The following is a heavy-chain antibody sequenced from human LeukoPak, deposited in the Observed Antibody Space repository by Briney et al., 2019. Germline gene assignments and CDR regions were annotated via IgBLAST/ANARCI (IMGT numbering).Heavy chain of an antibody. CDR1: GFTVSSNY. CDR3: AKAAYSSGWQLFDY. Sequence: PGGSLRLSCAASGFTVSSNYMSWVRQAPGKGLEWVSVIYSGGSTYYADSVKGRFTISRDNSKNTLYLQMNSLRAEDTAVYYCAKAAYSSGWQLFDYWGQGTLVTVSS. D-gene: IGHD6-19*01. V-gene: IGHV3-53*05. J-gene: IGHJ4*02. CDR2: IYSGGST.